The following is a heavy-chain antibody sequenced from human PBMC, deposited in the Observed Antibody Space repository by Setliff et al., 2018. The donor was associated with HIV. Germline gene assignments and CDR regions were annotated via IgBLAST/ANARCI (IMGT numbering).Heavy chain of an antibody. CDR2: IKEDGSET. CDR3: ARDATRGGDFDF. D-gene: IGHD1-26*01. V-gene: IGHV3-7*01. CDR1: GFTFSSFW. J-gene: IGHJ4*02. Sequence: ETLRLSCAASGFTFSSFWMTWVRQAPGKGLEWVANIKEDGSETFYVDSVKGRFTMSRDNAKNSLYLEMNSLKVEDTAVYYCARDATRGGDFDFWGQGTLVTVSS.